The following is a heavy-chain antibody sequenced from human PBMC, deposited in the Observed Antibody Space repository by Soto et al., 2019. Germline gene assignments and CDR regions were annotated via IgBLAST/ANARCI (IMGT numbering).Heavy chain of an antibody. Sequence: HPGGSLRLSCAASGFTFSTYEMNWVRQAPGKGLEWISYISSSGSSIYYADSVKGRFTISRDNAWNSLHLQMNSLRVEDTAVYYCARDGYDSSGDSEYFQYWGQGTLLTVSS. V-gene: IGHV3-48*03. CDR1: GFTFSTYE. D-gene: IGHD3-22*01. CDR3: ARDGYDSSGDSEYFQY. J-gene: IGHJ1*01. CDR2: ISSSGSSI.